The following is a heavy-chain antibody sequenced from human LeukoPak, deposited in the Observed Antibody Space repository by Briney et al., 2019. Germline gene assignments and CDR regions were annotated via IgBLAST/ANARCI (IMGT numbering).Heavy chain of an antibody. J-gene: IGHJ4*02. CDR3: AKGSRGGLDY. CDR2: IRYDGSDT. V-gene: IGHV3-30*02. Sequence: GGSLRLSCAASGFTFSSYGMHWVRQSPGKGLDWVSFIRYDGSDTYYADSVKGRFTISRDNSENTLYLQMNSLRAEDTAVYYCAKGSRGGLDYWGQGTQLTVST. D-gene: IGHD2-15*01. CDR1: GFTFSSYG.